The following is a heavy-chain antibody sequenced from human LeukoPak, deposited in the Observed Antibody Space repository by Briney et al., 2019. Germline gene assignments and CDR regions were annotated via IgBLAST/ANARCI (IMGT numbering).Heavy chain of an antibody. V-gene: IGHV4-4*02. D-gene: IGHD7-27*01. CDR1: GGFISSSSW. Sequence: PSETLSLTCAVSGGFISSSSWWSWVRQPPGKGLEWIGEIYHSGSTNYSPSLKSRVTISVDTSKNQFSLKLSSVTAADTAVYYCARGTGGGPGPSFDPWGQGTLVTVSS. CDR3: ARGTGGGPGPSFDP. CDR2: IYHSGST. J-gene: IGHJ5*02.